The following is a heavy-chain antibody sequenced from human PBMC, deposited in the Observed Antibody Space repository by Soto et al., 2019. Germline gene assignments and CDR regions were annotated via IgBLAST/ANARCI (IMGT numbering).Heavy chain of an antibody. CDR2: INHSGST. J-gene: IGHJ5*02. V-gene: IGHV4-34*01. CDR1: GGSFSGYY. Sequence: SETLSLTCAVYGGSFSGYYWSWIRQPPGKGLEWIGEINHSGSTNYNPSLKSRVTISVDTSKNQFSLKLSSVTAADTAVYYCARLGAADGASSNWFDPWGQGTLVTVSS. D-gene: IGHD2-15*01. CDR3: ARLGAADGASSNWFDP.